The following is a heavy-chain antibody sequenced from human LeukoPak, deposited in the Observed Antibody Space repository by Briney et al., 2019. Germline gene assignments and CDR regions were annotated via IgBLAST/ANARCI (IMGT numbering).Heavy chain of an antibody. CDR3: ARHGTISSESYFDY. CDR1: GGSVSSYY. J-gene: IGHJ4*02. CDR2: IHNSGRT. Sequence: SETLSLTCSVSGGSVSSYYWGWIRQSPGKGLEWIGYIHNSGRTNYNPSLKSRVTGFVDTSKNQVSLRLSSVTAADTAVYYCARHGTISSESYFDYWGQGALVTVSS. V-gene: IGHV4-59*08. D-gene: IGHD1-14*01.